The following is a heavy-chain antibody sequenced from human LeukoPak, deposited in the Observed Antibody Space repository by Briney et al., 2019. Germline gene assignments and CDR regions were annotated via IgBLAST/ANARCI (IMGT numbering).Heavy chain of an antibody. Sequence: ASVKVSCKASGYTFTSYGISWVRQAPGQGLEWMGWISAYNGNTNYAQKLQGRVTMTTDTSTSTAYMELRSLRSDDTAVYYCARETRSMGWTYYFDYWGQGTLVTVSS. CDR2: ISAYNGNT. V-gene: IGHV1-18*01. CDR3: ARETRSMGWTYYFDY. CDR1: GYTFTSYG. J-gene: IGHJ4*02. D-gene: IGHD3/OR15-3a*01.